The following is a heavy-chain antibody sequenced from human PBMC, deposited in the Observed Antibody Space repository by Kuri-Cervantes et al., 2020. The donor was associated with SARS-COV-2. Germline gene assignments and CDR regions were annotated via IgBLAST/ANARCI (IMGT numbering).Heavy chain of an antibody. D-gene: IGHD2-2*01. V-gene: IGHV3-21*01. Sequence: GGSLRLSCAASGFTFSSYSVNWVRQAPGKGLEWVSSISSSSSYIYYADSVKGRFTISRDNAKNSLYLQMNSLRAEDTAVYYCARDTPMLDAFDIWGQGTMVTVSS. J-gene: IGHJ3*02. CDR2: ISSSSSYI. CDR3: ARDTPMLDAFDI. CDR1: GFTFSSYS.